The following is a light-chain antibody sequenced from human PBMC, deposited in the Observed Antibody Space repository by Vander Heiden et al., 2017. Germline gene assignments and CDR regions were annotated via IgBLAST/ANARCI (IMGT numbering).Light chain of an antibody. Sequence: QSALPQPRSVSGSPGQPVTISCTGTSSDVGGYNYVSWCQQHPGNAPKLMVYDVSKRPSGVPDRFSGSKSGNTASLTISGLQAEDEADYYCCSYAGSYTYVFGTGTKVTVL. V-gene: IGLV2-11*01. J-gene: IGLJ1*01. CDR2: DVS. CDR1: SSDVGGYNY. CDR3: CSYAGSYTYV.